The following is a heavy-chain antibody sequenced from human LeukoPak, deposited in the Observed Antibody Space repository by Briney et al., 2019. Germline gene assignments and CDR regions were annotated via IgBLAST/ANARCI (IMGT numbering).Heavy chain of an antibody. V-gene: IGHV1-18*01. Sequence: EASVKVSCKASGYTFTSYGISWVRQAPGQGPEWMGWISAYNGNTNYAQKLQGRVTMTTDTSTSTAYMELRSLRSDDTAVYYCARAYYYDSSGYGTFDPWGQGTLVTVSS. D-gene: IGHD3-22*01. CDR2: ISAYNGNT. CDR3: ARAYYYDSSGYGTFDP. CDR1: GYTFTSYG. J-gene: IGHJ5*02.